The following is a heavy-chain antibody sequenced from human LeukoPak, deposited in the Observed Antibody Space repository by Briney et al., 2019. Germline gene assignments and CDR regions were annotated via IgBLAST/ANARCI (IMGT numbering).Heavy chain of an antibody. D-gene: IGHD2-2*02. J-gene: IGHJ6*02. CDR3: ARGDIVVVPAAIRGYYYYYGMDV. V-gene: IGHV1-46*01. Sequence: GASVKVSCTASGYTFTSYYMHWVRQASGQGLEWMGIINPSGGSTSYAQKFQGRVTMTRNTSISTAYMELSSLRSEDTAVYYCARGDIVVVPAAIRGYYYYYGMDVWGQGTTVTVSS. CDR2: INPSGGST. CDR1: GYTFTSYY.